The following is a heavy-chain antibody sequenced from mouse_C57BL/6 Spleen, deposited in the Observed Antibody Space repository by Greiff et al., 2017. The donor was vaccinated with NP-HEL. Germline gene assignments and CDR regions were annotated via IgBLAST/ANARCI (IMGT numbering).Heavy chain of an antibody. J-gene: IGHJ3*01. CDR1: GFTFSDYG. V-gene: IGHV5-17*01. CDR3: ARRQYDYDEGAWFAY. CDR2: ISSGSSTI. Sequence: EVKLQESGGGLVKPGGSLKLSCAASGFTFSDYGMHWVRQAPEKGLEWVAYISSGSSTIYYADTVKGRFTISRDNAKNTLFLQMTSLRSEDTAMYYCARRQYDYDEGAWFAYWGQGTLVTVSA. D-gene: IGHD2-4*01.